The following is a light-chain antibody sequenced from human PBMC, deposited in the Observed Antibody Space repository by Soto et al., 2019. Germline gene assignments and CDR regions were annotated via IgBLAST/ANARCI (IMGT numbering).Light chain of an antibody. Sequence: DIQMTQSPSSLSASVGDRVTITCRASQSISSYLNWYQQKPGKAPKLLIYAASSLQSGVPSRFSGSGSGTDFTLTISSLQPEDFXTYYCQXSYSTPVTFGQGTKVDIK. CDR3: QXSYSTPVT. CDR2: AAS. V-gene: IGKV1-39*01. J-gene: IGKJ1*01. CDR1: QSISSY.